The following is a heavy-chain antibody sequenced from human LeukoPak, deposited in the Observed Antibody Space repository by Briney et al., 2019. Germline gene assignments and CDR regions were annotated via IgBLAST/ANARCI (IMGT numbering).Heavy chain of an antibody. CDR1: GGSFSGYY. D-gene: IGHD1-14*01. J-gene: IGHJ6*03. CDR2: INHSGST. V-gene: IGHV4-34*01. Sequence: SETLSLTCAVYGGSFSGYYWSWIRQPPGKGLEWIGEINHSGSTNYNPSLKSRVTISVDPSKNQFSLKLSSVTAADTAVYYCARFPGGAEYRHYYYMDVWGTGTTVTVSS. CDR3: ARFPGGAEYRHYYYMDV.